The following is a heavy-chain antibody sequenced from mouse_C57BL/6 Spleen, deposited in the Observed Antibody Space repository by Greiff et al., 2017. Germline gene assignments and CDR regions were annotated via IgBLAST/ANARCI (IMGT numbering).Heavy chain of an antibody. D-gene: IGHD1-1*01. Sequence: EVQLVESGGGLVKPGGSLKLSCAASGFTFSSYAMSWVRQTPGKRLEWVATICDGGSCPYYPDNVKGLFAMSRDKAKNNLYLQMSNLKSEDTAMYYCARYGSSYAMDYWGQGTLVTVSA. CDR2: ICDGGSCP. CDR1: GFTFSSYA. J-gene: IGHJ3*01. CDR3: ARYGSSYAMDY. V-gene: IGHV5-4*01.